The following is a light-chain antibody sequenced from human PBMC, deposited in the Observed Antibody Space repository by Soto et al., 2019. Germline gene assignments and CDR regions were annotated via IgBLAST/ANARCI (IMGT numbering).Light chain of an antibody. Sequence: QSVLTQPASVSGSPGQSITISCTGTSRDVGGYNYVSWYQQHPGKAPKLMIYDVTNRPSGVSNRFSGSKSGNTASLTISGLQAEDEADYYCSSYTGSSTLDVFGTGTKPTVL. J-gene: IGLJ1*01. V-gene: IGLV2-14*01. CDR1: SRDVGGYNY. CDR3: SSYTGSSTLDV. CDR2: DVT.